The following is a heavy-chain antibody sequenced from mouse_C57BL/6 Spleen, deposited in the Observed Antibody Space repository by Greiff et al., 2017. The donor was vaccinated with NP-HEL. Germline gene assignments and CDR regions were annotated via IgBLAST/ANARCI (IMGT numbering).Heavy chain of an antibody. J-gene: IGHJ2*01. CDR3: AVRWLLFDY. CDR2: IDPSDSYT. CDR1: GYTFTSYW. Sequence: VQLQQPGAELVKPGASVKLSCKASGYTFTSYWMQWVKQRPGQGLEWIGEIDPSDSYTNYNQKVKGKATLTVDTSSSTAYMQLSSLTSEDSAVYYCAVRWLLFDYWGQGTTLTVSS. D-gene: IGHD2-3*01. V-gene: IGHV1-50*01.